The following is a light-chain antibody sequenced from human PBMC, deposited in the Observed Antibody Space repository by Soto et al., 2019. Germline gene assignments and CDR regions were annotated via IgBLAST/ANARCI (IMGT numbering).Light chain of an antibody. CDR3: QQYNKWPWT. J-gene: IGKJ1*01. V-gene: IGKV3-15*01. CDR1: QSVGNN. Sequence: EIVMTQSPATLSVSPGARATLSCRASQSVGNNLAWYQQKPGQAPRLLIYGASPRATGIPASFSGRGSGTEFSLTISSLQSEDFAVYYCQQYNKWPWTFGQGTKVE. CDR2: GAS.